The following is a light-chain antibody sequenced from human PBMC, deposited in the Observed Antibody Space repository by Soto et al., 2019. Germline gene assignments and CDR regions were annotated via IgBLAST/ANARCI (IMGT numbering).Light chain of an antibody. CDR1: NSDVGGYNY. Sequence: QSVLTQPASVSGSPGKSITISCTGTNSDVGGYNYVSWYQQHPGKAPKLMIYDVTNRPSGVSNRFSGSKSGNTASLTISGLQTEDEADYYCSSYTSSTTLYVFGTGTKLTVL. J-gene: IGLJ1*01. V-gene: IGLV2-14*01. CDR3: SSYTSSTTLYV. CDR2: DVT.